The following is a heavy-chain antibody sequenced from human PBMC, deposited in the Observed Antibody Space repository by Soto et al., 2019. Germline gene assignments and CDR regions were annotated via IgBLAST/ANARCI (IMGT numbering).Heavy chain of an antibody. D-gene: IGHD4-4*01. CDR2: ISSDGTSR. CDR3: AKVRVKDYYYYAMDV. J-gene: IGHJ6*02. CDR1: GFTFSSYG. V-gene: IGHV3-30*18. Sequence: LRLSCAASGFTFSSYGMHWVRQAPGKGLEWVAVISSDGTSRFYADSVKGRFTISRDNSKNTLYLQMNSLRAEDTAMYYCAKVRVKDYYYYAMDVWGQGTTVTVSS.